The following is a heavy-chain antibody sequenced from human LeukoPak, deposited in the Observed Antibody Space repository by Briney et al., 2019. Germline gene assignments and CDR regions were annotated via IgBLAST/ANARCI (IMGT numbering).Heavy chain of an antibody. V-gene: IGHV3-7*01. CDR3: ARDLAGHYYGSGSSFDY. CDR2: IREDGSEK. CDR1: GFTFSNYW. J-gene: IGHJ4*02. Sequence: GGSLRPSCAASGFTFSNYWMSWVRQAPGKGLEWVANIREDGSEKYYVDSVKGQSTISRDNAKNSLFLQMDSLRAEDTAVYYCARDLAGHYYGSGSSFDYWGQGTLVTVS. D-gene: IGHD3-10*01.